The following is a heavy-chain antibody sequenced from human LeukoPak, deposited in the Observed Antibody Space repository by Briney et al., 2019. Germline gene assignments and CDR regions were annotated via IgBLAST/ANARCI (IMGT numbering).Heavy chain of an antibody. V-gene: IGHV4-39*07. J-gene: IGHJ4*02. D-gene: IGHD1-26*01. CDR3: ARAAYSGSYHSDY. Sequence: PSETLSLTCTVSGGSISSSSYYWGWIRQPPGKGLEWIGSIYYSGSTYYNPSLKSRVTISVDTSKNQFSLKLSSVTAAGTAVYYCARAAYSGSYHSDYWGQGTLVTVSS. CDR2: IYYSGST. CDR1: GGSISSSSYY.